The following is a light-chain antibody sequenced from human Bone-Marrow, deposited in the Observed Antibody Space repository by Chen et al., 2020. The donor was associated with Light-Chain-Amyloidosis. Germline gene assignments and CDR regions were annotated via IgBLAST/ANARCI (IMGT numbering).Light chain of an antibody. CDR3: QQYYSAPFT. CDR1: QSVLYSSNNKNY. V-gene: IGKV4-1*01. J-gene: IGKJ3*01. Sequence: DLVMTPSPDSLAVSLGERATINCKSSQSVLYSSNNKNYLAWYQQKPGQPPKLLISWASTRESGVPDRFTGSGSGTDFTLTISSLQAEDVAVYYCQQYYSAPFTFGPGTKVNIK. CDR2: WAS.